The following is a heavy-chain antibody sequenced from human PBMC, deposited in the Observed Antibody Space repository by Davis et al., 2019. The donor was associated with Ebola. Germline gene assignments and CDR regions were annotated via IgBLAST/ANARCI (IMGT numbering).Heavy chain of an antibody. J-gene: IGHJ5*02. V-gene: IGHV4-59*12. Sequence: SQTLSPTCTVSGGSTSSYYWSWIRQPPGKGLEWIGYIYYSGSTYYNPSLKSRVTISVDTSKNQFSLKLSSVTAADTAVYYCARGGHPYDIRPSWFDPWGQGTLVTVSS. CDR1: GGSTSSYY. D-gene: IGHD3-9*01. CDR2: IYYSGST. CDR3: ARGGHPYDIRPSWFDP.